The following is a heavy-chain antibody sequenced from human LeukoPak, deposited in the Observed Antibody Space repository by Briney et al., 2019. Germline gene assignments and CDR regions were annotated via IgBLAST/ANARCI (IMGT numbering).Heavy chain of an antibody. V-gene: IGHV3-23*01. CDR2: ISGSGGST. CDR3: AKARGYSYGSFEY. D-gene: IGHD5-18*01. CDR1: GFTFSSYA. J-gene: IGHJ4*02. Sequence: GGSLRLSCGASGFTFSSYAMSWVRQAPGKGLEWVSVISGSGGSTYYADSVKGRFTISRDNSKNTLYLQMNSLRAEDTAVYYCAKARGYSYGSFEYWGQGTLVTVSS.